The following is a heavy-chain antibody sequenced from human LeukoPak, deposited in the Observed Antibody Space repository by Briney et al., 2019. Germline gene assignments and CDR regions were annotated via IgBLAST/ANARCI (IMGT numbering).Heavy chain of an antibody. V-gene: IGHV4-31*03. J-gene: IGHJ2*01. CDR2: IYYSGST. CDR1: GGSLSSGGYY. Sequence: SETLSLTCTVSGGSLSSGGYYWRWLRPHPGTGLEWIGYIYYSGSTYYYPSRQSRVTISMDTSKNQFSLILSSVTAADAAVYYCARWAPSAGYFDLCGRGTLVTVSS. CDR3: ARWAPSAGYFDL.